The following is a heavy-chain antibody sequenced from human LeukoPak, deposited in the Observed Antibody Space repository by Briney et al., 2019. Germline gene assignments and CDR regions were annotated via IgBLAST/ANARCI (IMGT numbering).Heavy chain of an antibody. Sequence: ASVKVSCKASGYTFTSYDINWVRQATGQGLEWMGWMNPNSGNTGYAQKFQGRVTMTRNTSISTAYMELRSLRSDDTAVYYCARGEASGSYYDAYFDYWGQGTLVTVSS. V-gene: IGHV1-8*01. J-gene: IGHJ4*02. D-gene: IGHD1-26*01. CDR2: MNPNSGNT. CDR1: GYTFTSYD. CDR3: ARGEASGSYYDAYFDY.